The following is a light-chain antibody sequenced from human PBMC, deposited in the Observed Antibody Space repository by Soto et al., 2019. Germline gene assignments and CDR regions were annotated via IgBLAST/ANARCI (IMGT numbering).Light chain of an antibody. V-gene: IGKV3-20*01. CDR3: QQYDNSPLT. CDR1: QRVSSSF. CDR2: GAS. Sequence: EIVLTQSPGTLSLPPGERATLSCRASQRVSSSFLAWYQQKPGQAPRLLIYGASSRATGIPDRFSGSGSGTDFTLTISRLEPEDFAVYYCQQYDNSPLTFGGGTKVEIK. J-gene: IGKJ4*01.